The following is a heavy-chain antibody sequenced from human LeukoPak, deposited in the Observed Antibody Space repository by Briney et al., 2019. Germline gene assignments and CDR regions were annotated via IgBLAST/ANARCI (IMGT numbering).Heavy chain of an antibody. CDR3: ARDNSGSYIESDY. CDR1: GGSISSYY. D-gene: IGHD1-26*01. Sequence: SETLSLTCTVSGGSISSYYWSWIRQPAGKGLEWIGRIYTSGSTNYNASLKSRVSMPVDTSKNQFSLKLSSVTAADTAVFYCARDNSGSYIESDYWGKGTLVTVSS. J-gene: IGHJ4*02. V-gene: IGHV4-4*07. CDR2: IYTSGST.